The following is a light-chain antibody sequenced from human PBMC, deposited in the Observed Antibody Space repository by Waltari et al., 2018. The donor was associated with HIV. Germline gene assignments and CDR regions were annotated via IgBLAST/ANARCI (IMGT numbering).Light chain of an antibody. Sequence: QSALTQPPSASGSPGQSVTISCTGTSSDIGAYNYVAWYQQYPGKAPKLMIYDVTKRPSGVPYRFSGSKSGHTASLTVSGLQAEDEADYYCASHAGSKDVFGGGTKLTVL. V-gene: IGLV2-8*01. CDR1: SSDIGAYNY. CDR2: DVT. J-gene: IGLJ2*01. CDR3: ASHAGSKDV.